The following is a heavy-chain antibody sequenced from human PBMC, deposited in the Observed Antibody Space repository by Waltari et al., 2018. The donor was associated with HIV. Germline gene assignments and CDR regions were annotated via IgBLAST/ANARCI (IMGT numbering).Heavy chain of an antibody. D-gene: IGHD2-2*01. J-gene: IGHJ5*02. Sequence: QVQLVQSGSELKKPGASVKVSCKASGYTFTTYAINWVRQAPGHGLEWMGWINTKTGNPTYAQGFTGRFVFSLDTSVRTAYLQISSLKAEDTAVYYCARGWSTSSFGPWGQGTLVTVSS. CDR3: ARGWSTSSFGP. CDR1: GYTFTTYA. V-gene: IGHV7-4-1*02. CDR2: INTKTGNP.